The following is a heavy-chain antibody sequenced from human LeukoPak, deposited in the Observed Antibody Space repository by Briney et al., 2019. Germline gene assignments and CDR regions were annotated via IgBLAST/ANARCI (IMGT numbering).Heavy chain of an antibody. D-gene: IGHD6-13*01. CDR1: GFTFSSYA. J-gene: IGHJ4*02. CDR2: IWYDGSSK. Sequence: QPGRSLRLSCAASGFTFSSYAMHWVRQAPGKGLQWVAVIWYDGSSKYYADSVKGRCTISRDNSKNTLYLQMNSLRAEDTAVYYCARDPPTRQYTNSFSLDYWGQGTLVTVSS. V-gene: IGHV3-33*01. CDR3: ARDPPTRQYTNSFSLDY.